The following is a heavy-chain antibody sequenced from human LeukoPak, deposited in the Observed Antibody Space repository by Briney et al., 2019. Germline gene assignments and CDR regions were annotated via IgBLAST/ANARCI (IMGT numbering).Heavy chain of an antibody. CDR2: IIPIFGTA. V-gene: IGHV1-69*13. CDR3: ARDSVPAVVYGYDPTFDY. CDR1: GGTFSSYA. D-gene: IGHD5-12*01. J-gene: IGHJ4*02. Sequence: WASVKVSCKASGGTFSSYAISWVRRAPGQGLEWMGGIIPIFGTANYAQKFQGRVTITADESTSTAYMELSSLRSEDTAVYYCARDSVPAVVYGYDPTFDYWGQGTLVTVSS.